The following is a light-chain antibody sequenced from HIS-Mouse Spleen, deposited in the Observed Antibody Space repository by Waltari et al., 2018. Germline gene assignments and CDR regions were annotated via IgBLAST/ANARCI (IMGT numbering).Light chain of an antibody. CDR3: CSYAGSYPVV. CDR2: DVS. Sequence: QSALTQPASVSGSPGQSLTISCTGTSSDVGGYNYVPWYQQHPGKAPKLMIYDVSKRPSGVPDRFSGSKSGNTASLTISGLQAEDEADYYCCSYAGSYPVVFGGGTKLTVL. CDR1: SSDVGGYNY. V-gene: IGLV2-11*01. J-gene: IGLJ2*01.